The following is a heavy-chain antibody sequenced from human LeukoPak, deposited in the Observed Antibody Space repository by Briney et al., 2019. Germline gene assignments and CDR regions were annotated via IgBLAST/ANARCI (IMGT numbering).Heavy chain of an antibody. V-gene: IGHV3-21*01. D-gene: IGHD3-22*01. CDR3: ARDSSGYLHDY. J-gene: IGHJ4*02. CDR1: GFTFSSYR. Sequence: GGSLRLSCAASGFTFSSYRMNWVRQAPGKGLEWVSSISSSSSYIYYADSVKGRFTISRDNAKNSLYLQMNSLRAEDTAVYYCARDSSGYLHDYWGQGTLVTVSS. CDR2: ISSSSSYI.